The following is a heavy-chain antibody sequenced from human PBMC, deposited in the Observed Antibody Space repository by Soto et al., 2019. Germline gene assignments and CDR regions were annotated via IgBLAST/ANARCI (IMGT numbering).Heavy chain of an antibody. Sequence: GGSLRLSCVASGFIFSNFGMHWVRQAPGKGLEWVAVISSDEKIKQYADSVRGRSAISRDNSKNTLYLQMTSLRAEDTAIYYCARGLRSVLDYWGQGTLVTV. CDR1: GFIFSNFG. CDR2: ISSDEKIK. V-gene: IGHV3-33*01. D-gene: IGHD6-6*01. J-gene: IGHJ4*02. CDR3: ARGLRSVLDY.